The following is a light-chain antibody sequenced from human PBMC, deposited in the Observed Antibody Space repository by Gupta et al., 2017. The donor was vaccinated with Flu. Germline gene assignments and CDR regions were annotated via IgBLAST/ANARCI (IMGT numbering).Light chain of an antibody. CDR1: QSVSSY. V-gene: IGKV3-11*01. CDR2: DAS. J-gene: IGKJ4*01. Sequence: EIVLTQSPATLSLSPGERATLSCRASQSVSSYLAWYQQKPGQAPRLLIYDASNRATGIPARFSGSGSGTDXTLTISXLEPEDFAVYYCQQRSNWPRLTFGXGTKVEIK. CDR3: QQRSNWPRLT.